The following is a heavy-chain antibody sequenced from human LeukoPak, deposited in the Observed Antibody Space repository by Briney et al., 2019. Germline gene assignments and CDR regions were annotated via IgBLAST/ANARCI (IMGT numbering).Heavy chain of an antibody. D-gene: IGHD2-15*01. CDR1: GYTFTSYG. J-gene: IGHJ4*02. CDR3: ARGEGYCSGGSCLLFDY. V-gene: IGHV1-18*01. CDR2: ISAYNGNT. Sequence: GASVKVSCTASGYTFTSYGISWVRQAPGQGLEWMGWISAYNGNTNYAQKLQGRVTMTTDTSTSTAYMELRSLRSDDTAVYYCARGEGYCSGGSCLLFDYWGQGTLVTVSS.